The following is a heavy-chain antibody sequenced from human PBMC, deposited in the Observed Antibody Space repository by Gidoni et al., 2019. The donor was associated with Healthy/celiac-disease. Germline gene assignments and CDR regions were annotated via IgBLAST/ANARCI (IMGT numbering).Heavy chain of an antibody. V-gene: IGHV3-30*04. CDR2: ISYDGSNK. J-gene: IGHJ6*02. D-gene: IGHD2-15*01. CDR3: ARTLSVEEEYYYGMDV. CDR1: GFTFSSYA. Sequence: QVQLVESGGGVVQPGRSLRLSCAASGFTFSSYAMHWVRQAPGKGMAWVAVISYDGSNKYYADSVKGRFTISRDNSKNTLYLQMNSLRAEDTAVYYCARTLSVEEEYYYGMDVWGQGTTVTVSS.